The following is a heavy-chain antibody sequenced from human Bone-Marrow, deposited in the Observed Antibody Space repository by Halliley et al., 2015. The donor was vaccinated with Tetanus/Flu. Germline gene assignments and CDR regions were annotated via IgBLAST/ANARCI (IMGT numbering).Heavy chain of an antibody. J-gene: IGHJ4*02. CDR2: ISAGSDYI. Sequence: EWVSSISAGSDYIYYRDSVKGRFTISRDNAKNSVYLQINSLRAEDTAIFYCARDAEGYDSYFDNWGQGSLVTVSS. CDR3: ARDAEGYDSYFDN. V-gene: IGHV3-21*01. D-gene: IGHD3-3*01.